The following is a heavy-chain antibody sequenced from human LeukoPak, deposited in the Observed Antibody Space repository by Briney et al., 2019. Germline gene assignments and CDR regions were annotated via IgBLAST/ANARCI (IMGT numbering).Heavy chain of an antibody. J-gene: IGHJ3*02. V-gene: IGHV4-39*01. Sequence: SETLSLTCIVSGGSISSSSYYWGWIRQPPGKGLEWIGSIYYSGSTYYNPSLKSRVTISVDTSKNQFSLKLSSVTAADTAVYYCARKTTVVPGSDAFDIWGQGTMVTVSS. CDR2: IYYSGST. CDR1: GGSISSSSYY. D-gene: IGHD4-23*01. CDR3: ARKTTVVPGSDAFDI.